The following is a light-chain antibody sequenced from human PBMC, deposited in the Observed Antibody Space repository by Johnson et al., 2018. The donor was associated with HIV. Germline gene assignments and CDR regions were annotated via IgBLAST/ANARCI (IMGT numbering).Light chain of an antibody. CDR2: DTN. CDR3: GTWDSSLSAYV. V-gene: IGLV1-51*01. J-gene: IGLJ1*01. CDR1: SSNIGNNY. Sequence: QSVLTQPPSVSAAPGQKVTISCSGSSSNIGNNYVSWYQQLPGRAPKLLIYDTNKRPSGIPDRFSGSKSGTSATLGITGLQTGDEADYYCGTWDSSLSAYVFGTGTKVTVL.